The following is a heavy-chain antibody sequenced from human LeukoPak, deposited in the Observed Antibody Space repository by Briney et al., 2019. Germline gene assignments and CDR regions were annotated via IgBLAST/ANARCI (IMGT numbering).Heavy chain of an antibody. D-gene: IGHD3-22*01. V-gene: IGHV3-48*01. CDR3: AKDRISYITMIVVANDY. CDR2: ISSSSSTI. Sequence: GGSLRLPCAASGFTFSSYGMTWVRQAPGKGREWVSYISSSSSTIYYADSVKGRFTISRDNAKNSLYLQMNSLRAEDTAVYYCAKDRISYITMIVVANDYWGQGTLVTVSS. J-gene: IGHJ4*02. CDR1: GFTFSSYG.